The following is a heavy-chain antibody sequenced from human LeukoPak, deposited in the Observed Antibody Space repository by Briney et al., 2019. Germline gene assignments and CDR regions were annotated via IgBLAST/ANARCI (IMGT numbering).Heavy chain of an antibody. V-gene: IGHV4-59*08. Sequence: SETLSLTCTVSGDXISSYYCSWIRQPPGKGLEWIGYIYYSGSTNQNPSLKSRVTISVDTSKNQFSLKLNSVTAADTAVYYCARQNAVHFDYWGQGTLVTVSS. D-gene: IGHD3-10*01. CDR1: GDXISSYY. J-gene: IGHJ4*02. CDR2: IYYSGST. CDR3: ARQNAVHFDY.